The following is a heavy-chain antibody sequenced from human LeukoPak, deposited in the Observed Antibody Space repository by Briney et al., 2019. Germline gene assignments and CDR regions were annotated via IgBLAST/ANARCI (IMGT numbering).Heavy chain of an antibody. CDR2: IYYSGST. CDR1: GGSISSYY. D-gene: IGHD1-1*01. V-gene: IGHV4-59*01. J-gene: IGHJ4*02. CDR3: ASRGTDIDY. Sequence: PSETLSLTCTVSGGSISSYYWSWNRQPPGKGLEWIGYIYYSGSTNYNPSLKSRVTISVDTSKNQFSLKLSSVTAADTAVYYCASRGTDIDYWGQGTLVTVSS.